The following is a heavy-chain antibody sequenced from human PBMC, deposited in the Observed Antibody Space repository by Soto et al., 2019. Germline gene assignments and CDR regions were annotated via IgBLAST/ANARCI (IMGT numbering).Heavy chain of an antibody. J-gene: IGHJ4*02. Sequence: EVQLVESGGGLVQPGGSLRLSCAASGFTFSSYWMHWVRQAPGKGLVWVSRINTDGSSTSYAVSVKGRFPISRDNAENTLYLQMNSLTAEDTAVYYCARGETRHSSLSVYWGQGTLVNVAS. D-gene: IGHD3-22*01. CDR2: INTDGSST. V-gene: IGHV3-74*01. CDR1: GFTFSSYW. CDR3: ARGETRHSSLSVY.